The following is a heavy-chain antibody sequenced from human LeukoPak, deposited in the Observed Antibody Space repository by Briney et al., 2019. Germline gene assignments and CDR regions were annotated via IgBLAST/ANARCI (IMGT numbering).Heavy chain of an antibody. CDR1: GFTLSSFA. J-gene: IGHJ6*03. CDR3: AKRGGLPPLDYYYYYMDV. CDR2: ISGSGGST. Sequence: AGSLRLSCAASGFTLSSFAMSWVRQAPGKGLEWVSAISGSGGSTYYADSVKGRFTISRDNSKNTLYLQMNSLRAEDTAVYYCAKRGGLPPLDYYYYYMDVWGKGTTVTVSS. D-gene: IGHD2-21*02. V-gene: IGHV3-23*01.